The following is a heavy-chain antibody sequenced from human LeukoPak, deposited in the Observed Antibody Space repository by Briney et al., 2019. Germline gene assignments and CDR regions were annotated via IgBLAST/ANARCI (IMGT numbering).Heavy chain of an antibody. CDR3: ARETPTGAYYNYYMDV. V-gene: IGHV4-59*01. D-gene: IGHD2-15*01. Sequence: SETLSLTCTVSVGCLSGYYWSWIRQPPGEGREWIGDIYYSVITNYNPSLKSRVTISVDTSKNQFSLKLSSVTAADTGVYYCARETPTGAYYNYYMDVWGKGTTVTVSS. J-gene: IGHJ6*03. CDR1: VGCLSGYY. CDR2: IYYSVIT.